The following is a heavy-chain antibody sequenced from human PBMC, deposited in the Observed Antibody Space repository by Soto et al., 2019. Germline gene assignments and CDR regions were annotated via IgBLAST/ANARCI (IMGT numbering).Heavy chain of an antibody. CDR1: GFTFITYA. J-gene: IGHJ3*02. CDR2: ISGSGGST. Sequence: GGSLRLSCAASGFTFITYAMSWVRQAPGKGLEWVSAISGSGGSTYYADSVKGQFTISRDNSKNTLYLQMNSLRAEDTAVYYCARDSGWDDAFDIWGQGTMVTVSS. CDR3: ARDSGWDDAFDI. V-gene: IGHV3-23*01. D-gene: IGHD6-19*01.